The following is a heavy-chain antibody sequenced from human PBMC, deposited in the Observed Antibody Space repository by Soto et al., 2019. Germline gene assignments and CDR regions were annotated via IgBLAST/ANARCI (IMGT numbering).Heavy chain of an antibody. J-gene: IGHJ5*02. CDR3: ARDSPIVVVPAAAAGVVWFDP. CDR2: ISAYNGNT. D-gene: IGHD2-2*01. V-gene: IGHV1-18*01. CDR1: GYTFTSYG. Sequence: ASVKVSCKASGYTFTSYGISWVRQAPGQGLEWMGWISAYNGNTNYAQKLQGRVTMTTDTSTSTAYMELRSLRSDDTAVYYCARDSPIVVVPAAAAGVVWFDPWGQGTLVTVSS.